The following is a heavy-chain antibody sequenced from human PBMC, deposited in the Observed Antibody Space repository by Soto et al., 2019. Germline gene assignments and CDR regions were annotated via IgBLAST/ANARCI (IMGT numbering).Heavy chain of an antibody. V-gene: IGHV3-9*01. CDR3: ARRQISPPTRGAAAARGAMDV. CDR2: ISWNSGSI. CDR1: ECSIDEYS. J-gene: IGHJ6*02. Sequence: GGPLRLSCAASECSIDEYSMHWVRHDPGKGLEWVSGISWNSGSIGYADSVKGRFTISRDNSKNTLYLEMSSLRAEATAVYYCARRQISPPTRGAAAARGAMDVWGQGTTVTVSS. D-gene: IGHD6-13*01.